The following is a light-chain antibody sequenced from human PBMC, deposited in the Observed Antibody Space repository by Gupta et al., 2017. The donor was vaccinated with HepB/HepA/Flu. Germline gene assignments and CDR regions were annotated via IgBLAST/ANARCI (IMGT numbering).Light chain of an antibody. V-gene: IGLV1-47*01. CDR1: TSNIGTNF. Sequence: QSVLTQPPSASGTPGRNVTISCSATTSNIGTNFVNWYQQFPGTAPKLLICRNDLRPSGVPDRFSGSKSDNTSSLAISGLRSEDEADYYCASWEDSLSVWVLGGGTKLTVL. J-gene: IGLJ3*02. CDR2: RND. CDR3: ASWEDSLSVWV.